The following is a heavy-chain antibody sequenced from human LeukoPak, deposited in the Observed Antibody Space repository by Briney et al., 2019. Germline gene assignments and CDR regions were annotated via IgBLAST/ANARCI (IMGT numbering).Heavy chain of an antibody. CDR2: MNEYGSEI. CDR3: AKEEWLLAVYFDY. D-gene: IGHD3-3*01. J-gene: IGHJ4*02. Sequence: GGSLRLSCAVSGFTFSGFSMSWVRQAPGKGLEWVAKMNEYGSEIFYVDSVKGRFTIPRDNAKNSLYLQMNRLRAEDTAVYYCAKEEWLLAVYFDYWGQGTLVTVSS. V-gene: IGHV3-7*03. CDR1: GFTFSGFS.